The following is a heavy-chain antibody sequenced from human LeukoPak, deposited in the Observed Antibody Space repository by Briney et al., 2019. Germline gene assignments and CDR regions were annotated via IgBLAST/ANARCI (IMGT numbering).Heavy chain of an antibody. D-gene: IGHD5-18*01. J-gene: IGHJ4*02. CDR2: ISSGGDNT. Sequence: PGGSLRLSCAASGFTFSSYAMSWVRQAPGKGLEWVSAISSGGDNTYYADSVKGRLTISRDNFKNTLYVQMTSLRAEDTAVYYCAREDATMVLSLDYWGQGALVTVSS. CDR1: GFTFSSYA. CDR3: AREDATMVLSLDY. V-gene: IGHV3-23*01.